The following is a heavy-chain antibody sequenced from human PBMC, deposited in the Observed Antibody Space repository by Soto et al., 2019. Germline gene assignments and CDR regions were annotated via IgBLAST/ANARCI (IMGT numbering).Heavy chain of an antibody. CDR2: ISGSGGAT. Sequence: GGSLRLSCAASGFTFSDYYMSWIRQAPGKGLEWVSYISGSGGATYYTDSVEGRFTISKDFSKNTVSLQMTGLRVDDTAVYYCARTRTAFYRYYFDSWGQGALVTVSS. CDR3: ARTRTAFYRYYFDS. V-gene: IGHV3-11*01. J-gene: IGHJ4*02. CDR1: GFTFSDYY. D-gene: IGHD2-21*02.